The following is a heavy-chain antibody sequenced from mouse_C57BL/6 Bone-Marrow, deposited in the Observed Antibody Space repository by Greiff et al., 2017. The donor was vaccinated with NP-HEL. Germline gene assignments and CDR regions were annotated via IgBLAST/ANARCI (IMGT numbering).Heavy chain of an antibody. Sequence: VQLQESGAELVRPGASVKLSCKASGYTFTDYYINWVKQRPGQGLEWIGRIYPGSGNTYYNEKFKGKATLTADKSSSTAYMQLSSLTSEDSAVYFCATRGSNFAWFAYWGQGTLVTVSA. D-gene: IGHD1-1*01. CDR3: ATRGSNFAWFAY. V-gene: IGHV1-76*01. J-gene: IGHJ3*01. CDR1: GYTFTDYY. CDR2: IYPGSGNT.